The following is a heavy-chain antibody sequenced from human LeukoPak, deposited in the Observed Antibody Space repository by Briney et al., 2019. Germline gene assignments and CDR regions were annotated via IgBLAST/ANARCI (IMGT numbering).Heavy chain of an antibody. V-gene: IGHV1-8*01. Sequence: ASVKVSCKASGYTFTSYDINWVRQATGQGLEWMGWMNPNSGSTGYAQKLQGRVTMTRNTSISTAYMELSSLRSEDTAVYYCARSPPLGYCSGGSCYDEYNWFDPWGQGTLVTVSS. CDR3: ARSPPLGYCSGGSCYDEYNWFDP. CDR2: MNPNSGST. CDR1: GYTFTSYD. J-gene: IGHJ5*02. D-gene: IGHD2-15*01.